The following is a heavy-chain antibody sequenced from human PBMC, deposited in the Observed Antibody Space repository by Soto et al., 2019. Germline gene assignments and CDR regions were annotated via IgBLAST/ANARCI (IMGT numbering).Heavy chain of an antibody. V-gene: IGHV3-23*01. D-gene: IGHD6-19*01. Sequence: GVSLRLSCAASGFIFSNYAMTWVRQAPGKGPEWVSTFTSGGSTYYRDTVKGRFTISRDNSKNTLYLQMNSLRAEDTAVYYCARTDKYNSQSSGWANRFDYWGQGTLVNVSS. CDR1: GFIFSNYA. CDR2: FTSGGST. CDR3: ARTDKYNSQSSGWANRFDY. J-gene: IGHJ4*02.